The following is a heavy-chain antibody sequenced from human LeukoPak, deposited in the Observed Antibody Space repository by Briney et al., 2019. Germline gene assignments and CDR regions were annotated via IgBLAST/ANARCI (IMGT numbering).Heavy chain of an antibody. Sequence: GGSLRLSCAASGFTFSSYGMHWVRQAPGKGLEWVAVISYDGSNKYYADSVKGRFTISRDNSKNTLYLQMNSLRAEDTAVYHCANSVGGDYWGQGTLVTVSS. D-gene: IGHD3-16*01. J-gene: IGHJ4*02. CDR2: ISYDGSNK. V-gene: IGHV3-30*18. CDR3: ANSVGGDY. CDR1: GFTFSSYG.